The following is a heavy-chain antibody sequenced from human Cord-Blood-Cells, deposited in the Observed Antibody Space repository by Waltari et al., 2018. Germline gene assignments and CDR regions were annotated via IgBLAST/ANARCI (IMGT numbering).Heavy chain of an antibody. CDR2: INHSGST. CDR3: ARRGYCSSTSCYTLDY. CDR1: GGSFSGYY. V-gene: IGHV4-34*01. D-gene: IGHD2-2*02. Sequence: QVQLQQWGAGLLKPSETLSLTCAVYGGSFSGYYWSWSRQPPGKGLEWIGEINHSGSTNYNPSLKSRVTISVDTSKNQFSLKLSSVTAADTAVYYCARRGYCSSTSCYTLDYWGQGTLVTVSS. J-gene: IGHJ4*02.